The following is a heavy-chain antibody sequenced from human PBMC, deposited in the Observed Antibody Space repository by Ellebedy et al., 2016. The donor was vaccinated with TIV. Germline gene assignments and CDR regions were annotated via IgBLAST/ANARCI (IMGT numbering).Heavy chain of an antibody. J-gene: IGHJ4*02. CDR1: EFNFTSYW. Sequence: GESLKISCVASEFNFTSYWMSWVRQAPGKGLEWVAKIKQYGSDKKYVDSVKGRFTISRDNAKKSVDLQMNRLRAEDTAVYYCARGGRLSNFWGQGTLVTVSS. D-gene: IGHD4-11*01. CDR3: ARGGRLSNF. CDR2: IKQYGSDK. V-gene: IGHV3-7*03.